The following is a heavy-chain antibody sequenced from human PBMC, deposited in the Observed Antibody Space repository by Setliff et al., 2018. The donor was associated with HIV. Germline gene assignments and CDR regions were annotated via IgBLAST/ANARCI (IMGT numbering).Heavy chain of an antibody. V-gene: IGHV4-4*08. CDR2: IYTSGST. Sequence: SETLSLTCTVSGGSMSTYYWSWIRQPPGKGLEWIGYIYTSGSTNYNPSLRSRVTISVDTPTNQFSLVLNSVTAADTALYYCARQKYWSGYYGEGYYYYMDVWGKGTTVTVSS. CDR3: ARQKYWSGYYGEGYYYYMDV. J-gene: IGHJ6*03. CDR1: GGSMSTYY. D-gene: IGHD3-3*01.